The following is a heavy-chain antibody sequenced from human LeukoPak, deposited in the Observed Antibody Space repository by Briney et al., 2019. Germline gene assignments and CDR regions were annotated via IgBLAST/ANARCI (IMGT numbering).Heavy chain of an antibody. Sequence: GGSLRLSCAASGFTFSSYWMHWVRQAPGKGLVWVSRINSDDSSTNYADSVRGRFTISRDNAKNSLYLQMNSLRAEDTGVYYCARARDSSWDYWGQGTLVTVSS. V-gene: IGHV3-74*01. CDR1: GFTFSSYW. CDR3: ARARDSSWDY. J-gene: IGHJ4*02. CDR2: INSDDSST. D-gene: IGHD6-13*01.